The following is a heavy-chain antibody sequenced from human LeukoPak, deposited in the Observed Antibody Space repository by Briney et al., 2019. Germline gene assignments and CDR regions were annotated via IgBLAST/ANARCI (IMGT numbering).Heavy chain of an antibody. J-gene: IGHJ4*02. CDR2: IYYRGST. Sequence: SETLSLTCTVSGGSISSSSYYWGWIRQPPGKGLEWIGSIYYRGSTYYNPSLKSRVTISVDTSKNQFSLKLSSVTAADTAVYYCARTITMVRGPSAPAFDYWGQGTLVTVSS. D-gene: IGHD3-10*01. CDR3: ARTITMVRGPSAPAFDY. V-gene: IGHV4-39*07. CDR1: GGSISSSSYY.